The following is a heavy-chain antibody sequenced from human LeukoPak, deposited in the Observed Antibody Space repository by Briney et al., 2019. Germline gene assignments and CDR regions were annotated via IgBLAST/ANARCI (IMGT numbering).Heavy chain of an antibody. D-gene: IGHD5-18*01. CDR2: ISSYNGNT. CDR1: NYTFTSYG. Sequence: ASVKVSCKASNYTFTSYGISWVRQAPGQGLEWMGWISSYNGNTNYAQKLQGRVTMTTDTSTSIAYMELKSLRSDDTAVYYCATLKTECSYDETWGQGTLVTVSS. V-gene: IGHV1-18*01. J-gene: IGHJ5*02. CDR3: ATLKTECSYDET.